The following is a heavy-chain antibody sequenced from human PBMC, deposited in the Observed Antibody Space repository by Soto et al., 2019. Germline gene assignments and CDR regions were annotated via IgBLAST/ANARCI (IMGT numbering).Heavy chain of an antibody. D-gene: IGHD6-13*01. CDR1: GGSISSSSFH. V-gene: IGHV4-39*01. CDR2: IYCSGST. CDR3: ARRERAAGTDWWFDP. Sequence: QLQLQESGPGLVKPSETLSLTCTVSGGSISSSSFHWGWIRQPPGKGLEWIGSIYCSGSTYYSPSLKSRVTRSVDTAKNQFSLKLSSVTAADTAVYYCARRERAAGTDWWFDPWGQGTLVTVSS. J-gene: IGHJ5*02.